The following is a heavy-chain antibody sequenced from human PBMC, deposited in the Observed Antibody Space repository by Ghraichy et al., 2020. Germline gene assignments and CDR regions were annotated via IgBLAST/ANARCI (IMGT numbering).Heavy chain of an antibody. V-gene: IGHV3-49*04. D-gene: IGHD2-2*01. Sequence: SCTGSGFTFGDYAMSWVRQAPGKGLEWVGLIRSEAYGATTEYAASVKGRFAISRDDSKSIAYLQMNSLKTEDTAVYYCTRDFKAVGYCSSSSCYAPDYWGQGTPVTVSS. CDR2: IRSEAYGATT. CDR1: GFTFGDYA. CDR3: TRDFKAVGYCSSSSCYAPDY. J-gene: IGHJ4*02.